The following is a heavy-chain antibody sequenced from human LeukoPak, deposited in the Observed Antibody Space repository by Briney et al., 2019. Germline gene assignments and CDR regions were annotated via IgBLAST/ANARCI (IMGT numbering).Heavy chain of an antibody. CDR2: IYTSGST. J-gene: IGHJ4*02. V-gene: IGHV4-4*07. D-gene: IGHD3-9*01. Sequence: SETLSLTCTVSGGSISSYYWSWIRQPAGKGLEWIGRIYTSGSTNYNPSLKSRVTMSVDTSKNQFSLKLSSVTAADTAVYYCASLTYYDILTGYTMDVWGQGTLVTVSS. CDR3: ASLTYYDILTGYTMDV. CDR1: GGSISSYY.